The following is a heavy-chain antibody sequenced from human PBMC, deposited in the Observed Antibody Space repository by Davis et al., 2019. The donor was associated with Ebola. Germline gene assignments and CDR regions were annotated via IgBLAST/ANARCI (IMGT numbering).Heavy chain of an antibody. J-gene: IGHJ6*02. Sequence: AASVKVSCKASGYTFTSYYMHWVRQAPGQGLEWMGWISAYNGNTNYAQKLQGRVTMTTDTSTSTAYMELRSLRSDDTAVYYCARDHGGNHRGGYYYYYGMDVWGQGTTVTVSS. CDR2: ISAYNGNT. D-gene: IGHD4-23*01. V-gene: IGHV1-18*04. CDR1: GYTFTSYY. CDR3: ARDHGGNHRGGYYYYYGMDV.